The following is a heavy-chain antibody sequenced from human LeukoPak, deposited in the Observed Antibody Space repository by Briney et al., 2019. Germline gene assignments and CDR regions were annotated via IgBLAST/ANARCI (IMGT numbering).Heavy chain of an antibody. J-gene: IGHJ3*01. V-gene: IGHV3-48*01. D-gene: IGHD3-16*01. Sequence: GGSLRLSCAASGFTFSSYSMNWVRLAPGRGLEWVSYISSSSSTIYYADSVKGRFTIARDNAKNSLYLRMNSLRAEDTAVYYCARELFTTFKTHWGQGTMVTVSS. CDR3: ARELFTTFKTH. CDR1: GFTFSSYS. CDR2: ISSSSSTI.